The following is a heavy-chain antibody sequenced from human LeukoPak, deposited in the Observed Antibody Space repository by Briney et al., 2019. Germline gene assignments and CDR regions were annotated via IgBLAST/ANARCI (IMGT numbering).Heavy chain of an antibody. CDR1: GFTFSTYW. CDR2: ISSSSSNI. CDR3: ARDDGQHYGLDV. V-gene: IGHV3-48*02. J-gene: IGHJ6*02. Sequence: GGSLRLSCAASGFTFSTYWMNWVRQAPGKGLEWVSHISSSSSNIYYADSVKGRFTISRDNAKNSLCLQMNSLRDEDTAVYYCARDDGQHYGLDVWGQGTTVTVSS.